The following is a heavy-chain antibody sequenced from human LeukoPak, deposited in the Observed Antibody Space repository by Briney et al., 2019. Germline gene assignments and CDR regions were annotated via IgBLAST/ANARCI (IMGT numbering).Heavy chain of an antibody. CDR1: GFTFDDYG. CDR2: INWNGGST. D-gene: IGHD2-21*02. Sequence: GGSLRLSCAASGFTFDDYGMSWVRQAPGKGLEWVSGINWNGGSTGYADSVKGRFTISRDNAKTSLYLQMNSLRGVDTALYYCARDAAYCGGDCYAFDIWGQGTMVTVSS. CDR3: ARDAAYCGGDCYAFDI. J-gene: IGHJ3*02. V-gene: IGHV3-20*04.